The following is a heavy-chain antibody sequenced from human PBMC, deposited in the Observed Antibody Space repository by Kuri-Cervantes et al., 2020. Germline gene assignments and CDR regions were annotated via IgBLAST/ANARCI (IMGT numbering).Heavy chain of an antibody. CDR3: ARVRSGYYDCQGFDY. V-gene: IGHV4-38-2*02. Sequence: SETLSLTCTVSGYSISSGFYWGWIRQPPGKGLEWIGSIYRSGSPSYNPSLKSRVTISVDTSKNEFSLKLSSVTAADTAVYYCARVRSGYYDCQGFDYWGQGTLVTVSS. CDR1: GYSISSGFY. J-gene: IGHJ4*02. CDR2: IYRSGSP. D-gene: IGHD3-22*01.